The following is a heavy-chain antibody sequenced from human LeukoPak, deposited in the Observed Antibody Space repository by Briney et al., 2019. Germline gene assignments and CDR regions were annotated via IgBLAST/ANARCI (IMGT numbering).Heavy chain of an antibody. J-gene: IGHJ4*02. Sequence: LGALLMISCRACESSFTSYWIWWVRQLSGKSLEWMGIIDTRDSETLYTPSFQGQVTISADKSLSTAYLQWNSLKASDTAMYYCARQTAMGRSGDYWGEGTLVTVSS. CDR1: ESSFTSYW. CDR3: ARQTAMGRSGDY. V-gene: IGHV5-51*01. D-gene: IGHD5-18*01. CDR2: IDTRDSET.